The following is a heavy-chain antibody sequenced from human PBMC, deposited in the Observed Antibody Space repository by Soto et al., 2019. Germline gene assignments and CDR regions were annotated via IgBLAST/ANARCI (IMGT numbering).Heavy chain of an antibody. CDR1: GYTFTGYY. CDR2: INPNSGGT. J-gene: IGHJ6*02. D-gene: IGHD3-22*01. Sequence: GASVKVSCKASGYTFTGYYMHWVRQAPGQGLEWMGWINPNSGGTNYAQKFQGRVTMTGDTSISTAYMELSRLRSDDTAVYYCASFGTYYYDSSGLPPYYYGMDVWGQGTTVTVSS. V-gene: IGHV1-2*02. CDR3: ASFGTYYYDSSGLPPYYYGMDV.